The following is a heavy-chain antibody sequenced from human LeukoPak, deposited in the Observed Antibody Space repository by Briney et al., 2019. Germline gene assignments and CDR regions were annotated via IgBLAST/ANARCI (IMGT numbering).Heavy chain of an antibody. Sequence: SETLSLTCTVSGGSISSYYWSWIRQPPGKGLEWIGYIYYSGSTNYNPSLKSRVTISVDTSKNQFSLKLSSVTAADTAVYYCARVPYDFWSGSPSYYFDYWGQGTLVTVSS. CDR3: ARVPYDFWSGSPSYYFDY. D-gene: IGHD3-3*01. V-gene: IGHV4-59*01. CDR2: IYYSGST. J-gene: IGHJ4*02. CDR1: GGSISSYY.